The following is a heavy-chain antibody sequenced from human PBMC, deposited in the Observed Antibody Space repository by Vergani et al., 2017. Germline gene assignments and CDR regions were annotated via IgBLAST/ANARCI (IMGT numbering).Heavy chain of an antibody. CDR2: IYYSGST. Sequence: QVQLQESGPGLVKPSQTLSLTCTVSGGSISSGGYYWSWIRQHPGKGLERIGYIYYSGSTNYNPSLKSRVTISVDTSKNQFSLKLSSVTAADTAVYYCARGRYCSSTSCHANYYYYMDVWGKGTTVTVSS. J-gene: IGHJ6*03. D-gene: IGHD2-2*01. V-gene: IGHV4-31*03. CDR3: ARGRYCSSTSCHANYYYYMDV. CDR1: GGSISSGGYY.